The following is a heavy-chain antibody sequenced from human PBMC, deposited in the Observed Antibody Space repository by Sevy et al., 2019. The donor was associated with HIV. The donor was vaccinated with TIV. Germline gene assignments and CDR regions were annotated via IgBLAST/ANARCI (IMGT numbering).Heavy chain of an antibody. CDR3: AKPTDYDGYFDY. J-gene: IGHJ4*02. V-gene: IGHV3-30*18. Sequence: GGSLRLSCAASGFTFSSYGIHWVRQAPGKGLEWVAVISYDGSNKYYADSVKGRFPISRDNSKNTLYLQMNSLRAEDTAVYSCAKPTDYDGYFDYWGQGTLVTVSS. CDR2: ISYDGSNK. D-gene: IGHD4-17*01. CDR1: GFTFSSYG.